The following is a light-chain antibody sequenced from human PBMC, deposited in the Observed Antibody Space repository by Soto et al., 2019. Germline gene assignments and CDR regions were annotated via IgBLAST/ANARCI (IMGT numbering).Light chain of an antibody. J-gene: IGKJ2*01. CDR1: QSVSSKF. Sequence: EIVLTQSPGTLSVSPGERATLSCRTSQSVSSKFLAWYQQKPGQAPRLLLYGASTRATGIPDRFSGSGSGTDFTLTISRLEPEDFAVYYCQQYGGSPPFTFGQGTKLDI. CDR2: GAS. V-gene: IGKV3-20*01. CDR3: QQYGGSPPFT.